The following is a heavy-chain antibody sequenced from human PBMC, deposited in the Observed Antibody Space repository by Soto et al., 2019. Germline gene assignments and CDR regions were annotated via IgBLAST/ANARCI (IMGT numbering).Heavy chain of an antibody. Sequence: GASVKVSCKASGYTFTSYYMHWVRQAPGQGLEWMGIINPSGGSTSYAQKFQGRVTMTRDTSTSTVYMELSSLRSEDTAVYYCARTPLAMDFWSGYYQQGYYYGMDVWGQGTTVTVSS. V-gene: IGHV1-46*01. D-gene: IGHD3-3*01. J-gene: IGHJ6*02. CDR1: GYTFTSYY. CDR3: ARTPLAMDFWSGYYQQGYYYGMDV. CDR2: INPSGGST.